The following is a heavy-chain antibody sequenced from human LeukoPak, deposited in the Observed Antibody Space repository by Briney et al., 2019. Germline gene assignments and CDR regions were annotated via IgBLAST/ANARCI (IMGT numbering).Heavy chain of an antibody. D-gene: IGHD1-1*01. V-gene: IGHV3-23*01. J-gene: IGHJ4*02. CDR3: ATTKQARRYFDY. Sequence: GGSLRLSCVGSGFTFSNNHVRWVRQAPGKGLEWVSEISGSGGNTYYADSVRGRFTISRDNSKNTLFLQMNTLRADDTAVYYCATTKQARRYFDYWGQGTLVTVSS. CDR1: GFTFSNNH. CDR2: ISGSGGNT.